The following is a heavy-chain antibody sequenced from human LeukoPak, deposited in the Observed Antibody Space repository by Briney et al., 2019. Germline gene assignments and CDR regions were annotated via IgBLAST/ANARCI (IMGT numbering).Heavy chain of an antibody. CDR2: IYHSGSI. D-gene: IGHD2-21*01. CDR3: ARHVFRNWFDP. J-gene: IGHJ5*02. Sequence: SETLSLTCAVSGYSISSGYYWGWIRQPPGKGLEWIGSIYHSGSIYYNPSLKSRVTISVDTSKNQFSLKLSSVTAADTAVYYCARHVFRNWFDPWGQGTLVTVSS. V-gene: IGHV4-38-2*01. CDR1: GYSISSGYY.